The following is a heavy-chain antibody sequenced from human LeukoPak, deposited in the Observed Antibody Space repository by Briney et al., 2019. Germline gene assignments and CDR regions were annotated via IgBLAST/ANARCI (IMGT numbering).Heavy chain of an antibody. CDR2: ISSSGSTI. J-gene: IGHJ4*02. V-gene: IGHV3-48*03. CDR1: GFTFSSYE. D-gene: IGHD4-17*01. Sequence: GGSLRLSCAASGFTFSSYEMNWVRQAPGKGLEWVSYISSSGSTIYYADSVKGRFTISRDNAKNSLYLQMNSLRAEDTAVYYCARIAVTYTFDYWGQGTLVTVSS. CDR3: ARIAVTYTFDY.